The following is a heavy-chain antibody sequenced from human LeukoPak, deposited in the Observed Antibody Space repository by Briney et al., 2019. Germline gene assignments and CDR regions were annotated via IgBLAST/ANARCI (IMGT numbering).Heavy chain of an antibody. D-gene: IGHD6-25*01. CDR2: IIPILGIA. CDR3: ASHPRGTFDY. Sequence: SVTVSCKASGGTFSSYAISWVPQAPGQGLEWMGRIIPILGIANYAQKFQGRVTITADKSTSTAYMELSSLRSEDTAVYYCASHPRGTFDYWGQGTLVTVSS. V-gene: IGHV1-69*04. J-gene: IGHJ4*02. CDR1: GGTFSSYA.